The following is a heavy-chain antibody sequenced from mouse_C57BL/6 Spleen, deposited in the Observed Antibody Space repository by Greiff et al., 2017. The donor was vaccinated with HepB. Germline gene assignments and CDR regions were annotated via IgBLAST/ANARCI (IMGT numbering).Heavy chain of an antibody. CDR3: ARPSGWYDGYYGGFAY. V-gene: IGHV5-17*01. J-gene: IGHJ3*01. CDR1: GFTFSDYG. Sequence: DVMLVESGGGLVKPGGSLKLSCAASGFTFSDYGMHWVRQAPEKGLEWVAYISSGSSTIYYADTVKGRFTISRDNAKNTLFLQMTSLRSEDTAMYYCARPSGWYDGYYGGFAYWGQGTLVTVSA. D-gene: IGHD2-3*01. CDR2: ISSGSSTI.